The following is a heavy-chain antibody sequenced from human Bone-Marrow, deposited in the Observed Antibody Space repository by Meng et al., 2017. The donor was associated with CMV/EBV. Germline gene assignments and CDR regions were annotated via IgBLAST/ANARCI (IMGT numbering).Heavy chain of an antibody. V-gene: IGHV3-15*01. D-gene: IGHD1-26*01. J-gene: IGHJ4*02. CDR3: ATTQVGAPDY. CDR2: IKSTTDGGTT. Sequence: GESLKISCAVPGLTFSHAWMSWVRQAPGKGLEWVGRIKSTTDGGTTDYAAPVKGRFTIPRDDSKNTVHLQMNSLKSEDTAVYYCATTQVGAPDYWGQGTLVAVSS. CDR1: GLTFSHAW.